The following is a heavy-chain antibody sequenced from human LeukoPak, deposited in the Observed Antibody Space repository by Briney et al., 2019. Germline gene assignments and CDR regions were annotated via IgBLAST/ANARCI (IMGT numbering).Heavy chain of an antibody. J-gene: IGHJ6*02. V-gene: IGHV1-18*01. Sequence: ASVKVSCKASGYTFTSYGISWVRRAPGQGLEWMGWISAYNGNTNYAQKLQGRVTMTTDTSTSTAYMELRSLRSDDTAVYYCARNMGGHIVVVTATHYYYGMDVWGQGTTVTVSS. CDR3: ARNMGGHIVVVTATHYYYGMDV. D-gene: IGHD2-21*02. CDR1: GYTFTSYG. CDR2: ISAYNGNT.